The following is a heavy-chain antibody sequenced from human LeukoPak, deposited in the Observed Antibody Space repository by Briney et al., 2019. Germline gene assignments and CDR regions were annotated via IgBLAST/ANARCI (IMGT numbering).Heavy chain of an antibody. J-gene: IGHJ6*02. CDR3: ARDNAQGVGVVKDYYYGMDV. D-gene: IGHD3-3*01. Sequence: ASGKVCCKASGGTFISYAISWVRQAPGQGLEWMGGIIPIFGTANYAQKFQGRVTITADESTSTAYMELSSLRSEDTAVYYCARDNAQGVGVVKDYYYGMDVWGQGTTVTVSS. CDR2: IIPIFGTA. CDR1: GGTFISYA. V-gene: IGHV1-69*01.